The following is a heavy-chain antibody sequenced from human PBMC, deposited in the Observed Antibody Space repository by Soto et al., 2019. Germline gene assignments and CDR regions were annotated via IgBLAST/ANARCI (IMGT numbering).Heavy chain of an antibody. J-gene: IGHJ4*02. CDR3: AKGSYFDWLFHVPATTHDKYYFDY. V-gene: IGHV3-43*01. CDR1: GFTFDDYT. Sequence: GGSLRLSCAASGFTFDDYTMHWVRQAPGKGLEWVSLISWDGGSTYYADSVKGRFTISRDNSKNSLYLQMNSLRTEDTALYYCAKGSYFDWLFHVPATTHDKYYFDYWGQGTLVTVSS. D-gene: IGHD3-9*01. CDR2: ISWDGGST.